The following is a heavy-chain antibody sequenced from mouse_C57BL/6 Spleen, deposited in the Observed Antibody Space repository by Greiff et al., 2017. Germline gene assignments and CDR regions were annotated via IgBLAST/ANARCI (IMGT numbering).Heavy chain of an antibody. Sequence: VQLQQSGPVLVKPGASVKMSCKASGYTFTDYYMNWVKQSHGKSLEWIGVINPYNGGTSYNQKFKGKATLTVDKSSSTAYMELNSLTSEDSAVYYCARNDGSSYGAMDYWGQGTSVTVSS. D-gene: IGHD1-1*01. J-gene: IGHJ4*01. CDR3: ARNDGSSYGAMDY. CDR2: INPYNGGT. CDR1: GYTFTDYY. V-gene: IGHV1-19*01.